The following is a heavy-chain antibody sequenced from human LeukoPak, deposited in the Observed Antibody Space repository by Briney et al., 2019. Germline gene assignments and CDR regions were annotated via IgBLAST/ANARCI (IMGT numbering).Heavy chain of an antibody. V-gene: IGHV1-2*02. CDR1: GYTFTGYY. Sequence: ASVKVSCKASGYTFTGYYMHWVRQAPGQGLEWVGWINPNSGGTNYAQKFQGRVTMTRDTSISTAYMELSRLRCDDTAVYSCARGGGIVATKPDYWGQGTLVTVSS. D-gene: IGHD5-12*01. CDR3: ARGGGIVATKPDY. J-gene: IGHJ4*02. CDR2: INPNSGGT.